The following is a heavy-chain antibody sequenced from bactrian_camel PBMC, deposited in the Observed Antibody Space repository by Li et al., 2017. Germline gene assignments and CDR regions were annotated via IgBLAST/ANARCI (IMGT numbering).Heavy chain of an antibody. CDR3: AGRDWGTVGSWSDFNF. CDR1: QSTYRSIC. Sequence: QVQLVESGGGSVQAGGSLTLSCTASQSTYRSICMAWFRQAPGDEREGVAAIWNGGLQKVYADPVKGRFTISLDNAKNTLYLQMNSLKPEDTAMYFCAGRDWGTVGSWSDFNFWGQGTQVAVS. CDR2: IWNGGLQ. D-gene: IGHD5*01. V-gene: IGHV3S55*01. J-gene: IGHJ4*01.